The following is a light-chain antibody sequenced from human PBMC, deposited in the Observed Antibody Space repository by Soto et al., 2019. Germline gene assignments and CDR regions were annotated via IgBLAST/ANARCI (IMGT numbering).Light chain of an antibody. CDR3: AAWDDSLNGPDSV. V-gene: IGLV1-44*01. J-gene: IGLJ1*01. CDR2: SNN. CDR1: SSNIGNNT. Sequence: QSVLTQPPSASGTPGQRVTISCSGSSSNIGNNTVNWYQQLPGTAPKLLIYSNNQRPSGVPDRFSGSKSGTSASLAISGLQSEDEADYYCAAWDDSLNGPDSVFGTGTKVTVL.